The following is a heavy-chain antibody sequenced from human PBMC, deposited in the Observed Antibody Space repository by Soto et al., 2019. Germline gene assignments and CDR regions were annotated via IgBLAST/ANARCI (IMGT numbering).Heavy chain of an antibody. J-gene: IGHJ4*02. CDR3: VGTGTMVDY. CDR1: GASITSGDYY. Sequence: QVQLQDSGPGLVKPSQTLSLTCSVSGASITSGDYYWSWVRQPPGKGLEWIGYIYYTGDGYYNPSLESRLSISLDSSKNQFSLELRSVSAADTAIYYCVGTGTMVDYWGQGTLVTVSS. D-gene: IGHD1-7*01. V-gene: IGHV4-30-4*08. CDR2: IYYTGDG.